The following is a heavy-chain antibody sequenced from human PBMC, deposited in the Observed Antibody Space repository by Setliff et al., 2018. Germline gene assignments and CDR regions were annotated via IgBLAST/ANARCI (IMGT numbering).Heavy chain of an antibody. CDR1: GGSISSGSYY. Sequence: PSETLSLTCTVSGGSISSGSYYWSWIRQPAGKGLEWIGRIYTSGSTNYNPSLKSRVTISVDTSKNQFSLKLSSVTAAGTAVYYCARGKSVTASNWFDPWGQGTLVTVSS. J-gene: IGHJ5*02. D-gene: IGHD5-18*01. CDR3: ARGKSVTASNWFDP. V-gene: IGHV4-61*02. CDR2: IYTSGST.